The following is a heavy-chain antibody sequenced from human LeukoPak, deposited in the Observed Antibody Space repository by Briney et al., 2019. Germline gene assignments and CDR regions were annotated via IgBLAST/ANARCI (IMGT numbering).Heavy chain of an antibody. Sequence: AGRSLRLSCAASGFTFSNYWMSWGRQAPGKGLEWVANIKQDGSAKYYVDSVKGRFTISRDNVKNSLHLQMNSLRAEDTAVYYCAREGAYSSSSDVDYWGQGTLVTASS. CDR1: GFTFSNYW. J-gene: IGHJ4*02. V-gene: IGHV3-7*01. CDR2: IKQDGSAK. CDR3: AREGAYSSSSDVDY. D-gene: IGHD6-6*01.